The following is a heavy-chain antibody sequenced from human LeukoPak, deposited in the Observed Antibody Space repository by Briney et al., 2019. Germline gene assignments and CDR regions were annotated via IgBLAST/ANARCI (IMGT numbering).Heavy chain of an antibody. Sequence: SETLSLTCAVYGGSFSNNYWTWVSQPPGKGLEWIGEINHSGSTKYNPSLKSRVSISVDASKNQFFLWVSSMTAADTAWYFRAKCGGYDYRYDCWGQGTLVAVSS. D-gene: IGHD5-12*01. CDR2: INHSGST. CDR3: AKCGGYDYRYDC. J-gene: IGHJ4*02. V-gene: IGHV4-34*01. CDR1: GGSFSNNY.